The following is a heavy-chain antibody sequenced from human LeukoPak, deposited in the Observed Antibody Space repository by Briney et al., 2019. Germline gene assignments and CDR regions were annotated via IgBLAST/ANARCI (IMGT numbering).Heavy chain of an antibody. J-gene: IGHJ6*02. CDR3: ARGGAAAYGMDV. V-gene: IGHV4-34*01. D-gene: IGHD6-13*01. Sequence: SETLSLTCTVSGGSISSYYWSWIRQPPRKGLEWIGEINHSGSTNYNPSLKSRVTISVDTSKNQFSLKLSSVTAADTAVYYCARGGAAAYGMDVWGQGTTVTVSS. CDR1: GGSISSYY. CDR2: INHSGST.